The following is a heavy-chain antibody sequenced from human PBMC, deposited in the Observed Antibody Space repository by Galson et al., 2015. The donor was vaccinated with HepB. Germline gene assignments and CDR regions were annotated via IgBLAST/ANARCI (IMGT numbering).Heavy chain of an antibody. D-gene: IGHD5-18*01. CDR2: FDPEDGET. CDR1: GYTLTDLS. Sequence: SVKVSCKVSGYTLTDLSMHWVRQAPGKGLEWTGGFDPEDGETFYAQKFQGRVTMTEDTSTDTAYMELSSLRSEDTAVYYCATGWIQLWSGFDYWGQGTLVSVSS. V-gene: IGHV1-24*01. J-gene: IGHJ4*02. CDR3: ATGWIQLWSGFDY.